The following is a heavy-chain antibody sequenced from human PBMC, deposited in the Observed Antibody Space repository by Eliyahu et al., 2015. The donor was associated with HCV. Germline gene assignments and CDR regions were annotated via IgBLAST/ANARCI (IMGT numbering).Heavy chain of an antibody. Sequence: VQLVQSGAEVKKPGASVKVSXKASGYTFASXGISXVXQAPGXGLEWMGWISAYNGNTNYAQKLQGRVTMTTDTSTSTAYMELRSLRSDDTAVYYCARNWNGAAFDYWGQGTLVTVSS. CDR1: GYTFASXG. V-gene: IGHV1-18*01. CDR3: ARNWNGAAFDY. J-gene: IGHJ4*02. CDR2: ISAYNGNT. D-gene: IGHD1-1*01.